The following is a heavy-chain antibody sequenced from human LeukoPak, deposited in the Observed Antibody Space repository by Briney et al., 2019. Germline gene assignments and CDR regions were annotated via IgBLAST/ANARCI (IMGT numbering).Heavy chain of an antibody. J-gene: IGHJ3*02. D-gene: IGHD3-22*01. CDR3: AKDSNSDSEYGYAFDI. V-gene: IGHV3-33*06. CDR1: GFTFSSYG. CDR2: IWYGGSNK. Sequence: PGRSLRLSCAASGFTFSSYGMHWVRQAPGKGLEWVAVIWYGGSNKYYADSVKGRFTISRDNSKNTLYLQMNSLRAEDTAVYYCAKDSNSDSEYGYAFDIWGQGTMVTVSS.